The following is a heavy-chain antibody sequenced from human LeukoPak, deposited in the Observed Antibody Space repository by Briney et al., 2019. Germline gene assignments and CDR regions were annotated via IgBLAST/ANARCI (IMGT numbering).Heavy chain of an antibody. J-gene: IGHJ5*02. Sequence: PGGSLRLSCTAAGFTFNNYAMSWVRQAPGKGLEWVSAISGSGGSTYYADSVKGRFTISRDNSKNTLYLQMNSLRAEDTAVYYCAKDSRSRWLVSDWFDPWGQGTLVTVSS. CDR3: AKDSRSRWLVSDWFDP. D-gene: IGHD6-19*01. CDR2: ISGSGGST. CDR1: GFTFNNYA. V-gene: IGHV3-23*01.